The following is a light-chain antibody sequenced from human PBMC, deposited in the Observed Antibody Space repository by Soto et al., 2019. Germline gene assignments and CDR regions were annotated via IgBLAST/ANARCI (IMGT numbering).Light chain of an antibody. CDR1: RSISNY. J-gene: IGKJ1*01. CDR2: GAS. CDR3: QQSYTTPWT. V-gene: IGKV1-39*01. Sequence: DIQLTQSPSSLSASVGDRVTITCRASRSISNYLHWFQHKPGKAPELLIYGASSLHAGVPSRFSASGSGSDFTLTISSLQPEDFVTYYCQQSYTTPWTFGRGTKVEV.